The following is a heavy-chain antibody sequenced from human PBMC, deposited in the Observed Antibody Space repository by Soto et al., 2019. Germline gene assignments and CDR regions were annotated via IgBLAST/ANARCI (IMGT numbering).Heavy chain of an antibody. CDR2: ISGSGATT. CDR3: AKEPNIPTHAFDI. J-gene: IGHJ3*02. V-gene: IGHV3-23*01. Sequence: GGSLRLSCATSVFTFSNHAMCWVRQTPGKGLEWVSGISGSGATTYYADSVKGRFTISRDNSKNTLSLQMNSLTAEDTAVYYCAKEPNIPTHAFDIWGQGTMVTVSS. CDR1: VFTFSNHA.